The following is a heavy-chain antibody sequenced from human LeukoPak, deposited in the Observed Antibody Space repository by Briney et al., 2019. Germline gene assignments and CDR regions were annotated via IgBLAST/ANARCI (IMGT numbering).Heavy chain of an antibody. D-gene: IGHD6-13*01. Sequence: SESLSLTCTVSGGSISSYYWSWIRQPPGKVLEWIGYIYYSGSTNYNPSLKSRVTISVDTSKNQFSLKLSSVTAADTAVYYCARDWAGYSSSWVGYYGMDVWGQGTTVTVSS. J-gene: IGHJ6*02. CDR2: IYYSGST. CDR3: ARDWAGYSSSWVGYYGMDV. V-gene: IGHV4-59*01. CDR1: GGSISSYY.